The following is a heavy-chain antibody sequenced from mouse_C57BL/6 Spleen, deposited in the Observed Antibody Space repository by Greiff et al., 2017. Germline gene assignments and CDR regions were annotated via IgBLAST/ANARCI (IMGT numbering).Heavy chain of an antibody. Sequence: QVQLQQPGAELVKPGASVKLSCKASGYTFTSYWMHWVKQRPGQGLEWIGMIHPNSGSTNYNEKFKSKATLTVDKSSSTAYMQLSSLTSEDSAVXYCAREGLRYYDMDDWGQGTSVTVSS. J-gene: IGHJ4*01. CDR1: GYTFTSYW. V-gene: IGHV1-64*01. CDR3: AREGLRYYDMDD. CDR2: IHPNSGST. D-gene: IGHD1-3*01.